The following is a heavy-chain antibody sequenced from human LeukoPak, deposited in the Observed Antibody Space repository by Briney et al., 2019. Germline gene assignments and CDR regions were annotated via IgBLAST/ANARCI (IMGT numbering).Heavy chain of an antibody. J-gene: IGHJ4*02. D-gene: IGHD5-24*01. CDR2: MSPNSGDT. Sequence: ASVDVSCKASGYTFTSYDFNWARQATGQRPEWMGWMSPNSGDTGYAQKFQGRVTITADESTSTAYMELSSLRSEDTAVYYCARGDGYNSLDYWGQGTLVTVSS. V-gene: IGHV1-8*01. CDR3: ARGDGYNSLDY. CDR1: GYTFTSYD.